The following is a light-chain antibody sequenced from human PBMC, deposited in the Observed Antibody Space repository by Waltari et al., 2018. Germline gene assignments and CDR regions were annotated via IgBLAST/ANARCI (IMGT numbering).Light chain of an antibody. Sequence: VLTQSPGTLSLSPGERATLPCRASQSVSRSLAWYQQKPGQAPRLLIYDASTRATGIPDRFSGSGSGTDFSLTISRLEPEDFAVYYCQKYVSLPATFGQGTKVEIK. CDR3: QKYVSLPAT. CDR2: DAS. CDR1: QSVSRS. J-gene: IGKJ1*01. V-gene: IGKV3-20*01.